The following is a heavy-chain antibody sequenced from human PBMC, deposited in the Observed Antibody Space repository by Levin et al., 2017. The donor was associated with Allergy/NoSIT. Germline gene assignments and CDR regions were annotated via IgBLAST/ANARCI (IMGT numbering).Heavy chain of an antibody. CDR3: ARDGPHYDILTGYYTLYYYYYGMDV. D-gene: IGHD3-9*01. J-gene: IGHJ6*02. V-gene: IGHV3-30*04. Sequence: GGSLRLSCAASGFTFSSYAMHWVRQAPGKGLEWVAVISYDGSNKYYADSVKGRFTISRDNSKNTLYLQMNSLRAEDTAVYYCARDGPHYDILTGYYTLYYYYYGMDVWGQGTTVTVSS. CDR1: GFTFSSYA. CDR2: ISYDGSNK.